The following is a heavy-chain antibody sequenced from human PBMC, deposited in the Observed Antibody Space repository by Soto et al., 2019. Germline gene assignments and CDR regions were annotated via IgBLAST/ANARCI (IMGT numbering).Heavy chain of an antibody. V-gene: IGHV1-2*04. CDR1: GYTFTGYY. D-gene: IGHD1-26*01. CDR3: AVIVGATRPVRYYFDY. J-gene: IGHJ4*02. Sequence: GASVKVSCKASGYTFTGYYMHWVRQAPGHGLEWMGWINPNSGGTNYAQKLQGWVTMTRDTSISTAYMELSRLRSDDTAVYYCAVIVGATRPVRYYFDYWGQGTLVTVSS. CDR2: INPNSGGT.